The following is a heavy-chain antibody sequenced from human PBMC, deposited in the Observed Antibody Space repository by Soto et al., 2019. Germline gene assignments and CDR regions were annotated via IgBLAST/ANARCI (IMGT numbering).Heavy chain of an antibody. CDR3: AGGRDCSGGSCYSYFDY. D-gene: IGHD2-15*01. CDR2: IYYSGST. J-gene: IGHJ4*02. CDR1: GGSISSGGYY. Sequence: SETLSLTCTVSGGSISSGGYYWSWIRQHPGKGLEWIGYIYYSGSTYYNPSLKSRVTISVDTSKNQFSLKLSSVTAADTAVYYCAGGRDCSGGSCYSYFDYWGQGTLVTVSS. V-gene: IGHV4-31*03.